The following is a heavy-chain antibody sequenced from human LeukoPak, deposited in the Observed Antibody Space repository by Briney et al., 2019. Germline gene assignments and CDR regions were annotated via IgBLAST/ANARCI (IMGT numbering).Heavy chain of an antibody. CDR1: GFTFSSYA. D-gene: IGHD5-12*01. CDR3: AKNWGATIYYAFDI. V-gene: IGHV3-23*01. CDR2: ISGSGGYT. J-gene: IGHJ3*02. Sequence: GGSLRLSCAASGFTFSSYAISWVRQAPGKGLEWVXAISGSGGYTYYADSVKGRFTISRDNSKNTLYLQMNSLRAEDTAVYYCAKNWGATIYYAFDIWGQGTMVTVSS.